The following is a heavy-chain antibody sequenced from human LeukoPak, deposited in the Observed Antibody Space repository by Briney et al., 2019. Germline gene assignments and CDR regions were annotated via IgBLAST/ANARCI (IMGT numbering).Heavy chain of an antibody. Sequence: PSETLSLTCTVSGGSISSGDYYWSWIRQPPGKGLEWIGYIYYSGSTYYNPSLKSRVTISVDTSKNQFSLKLSSVTAADTAVYYCAREVITMVRGVIGGMDVWGQGTTVTVSS. D-gene: IGHD3-10*01. CDR1: GGSISSGDYY. CDR2: IYYSGST. CDR3: AREVITMVRGVIGGMDV. V-gene: IGHV4-30-4*01. J-gene: IGHJ6*02.